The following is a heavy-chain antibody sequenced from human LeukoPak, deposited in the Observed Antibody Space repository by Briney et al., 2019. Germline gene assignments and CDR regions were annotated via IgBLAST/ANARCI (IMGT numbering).Heavy chain of an antibody. CDR3: ARATGRGYSYGYFQKVGPFDP. J-gene: IGHJ5*02. D-gene: IGHD5-18*01. CDR1: GVSISSGDYY. CDR2: IYYSGST. V-gene: IGHV4-30-4*01. Sequence: SETLSLTCTVSGVSISSGDYYWSWIRQPPGRGLEWIGYIYYSGSTYYNPSLKSRVTISVDTSKNQFSLKLSSVTAADTAVYYCARATGRGYSYGYFQKVGPFDPWGQGTLVTVSS.